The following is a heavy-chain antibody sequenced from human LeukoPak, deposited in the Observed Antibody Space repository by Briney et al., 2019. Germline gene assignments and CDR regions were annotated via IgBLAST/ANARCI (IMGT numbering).Heavy chain of an antibody. D-gene: IGHD2-2*01. Sequence: GSLRLSCAASGFTFSSYSMNWVRQAPGKGLEWVSSISSSSSYIYYADSVKGRFTISRDNAKNSLYLQMNSLRAEDTAVYYCARFCSSTSCYYDYYYIDVWGKGTTVTVSS. CDR3: ARFCSSTSCYYDYYYIDV. V-gene: IGHV3-21*01. CDR2: ISSSSSYI. CDR1: GFTFSSYS. J-gene: IGHJ6*03.